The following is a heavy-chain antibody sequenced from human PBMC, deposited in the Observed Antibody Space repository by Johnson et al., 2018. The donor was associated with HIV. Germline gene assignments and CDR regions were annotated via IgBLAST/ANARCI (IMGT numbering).Heavy chain of an antibody. CDR2: INWNGGST. J-gene: IGHJ3*02. D-gene: IGHD6-13*01. V-gene: IGHV3-20*04. CDR1: GFTFDDYG. CDR3: ARAGWYSSSWNAFDI. Sequence: EVQLVESGGGVVRPGGSLRLSCAASGFTFDDYGMSWVRQAPGKGLEWVSGINWNGGSTSYADSVKGRFTISRDNAKNSLYLQMNSLRAGDTTVYYCARAGWYSSSWNAFDIWGQGTMVTVSS.